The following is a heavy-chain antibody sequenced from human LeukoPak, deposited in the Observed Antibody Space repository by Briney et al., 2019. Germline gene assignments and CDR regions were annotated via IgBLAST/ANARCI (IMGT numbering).Heavy chain of an antibody. D-gene: IGHD6-19*01. J-gene: IGHJ4*02. Sequence: GASVKVSCKASGGTFSSYTISWVRQAPGQGLEWMGRIIPILGIANYAQKFQGRVTITADKSTSTAYMELSSLRAEDTAVYYCARDPKWLVLPFDYWGQGTLVTVSS. CDR3: ARDPKWLVLPFDY. V-gene: IGHV1-69*04. CDR2: IIPILGIA. CDR1: GGTFSSYT.